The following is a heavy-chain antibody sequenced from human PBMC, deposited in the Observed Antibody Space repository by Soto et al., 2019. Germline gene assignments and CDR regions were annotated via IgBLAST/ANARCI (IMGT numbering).Heavy chain of an antibody. CDR1: GVSINSSSYY. D-gene: IGHD2-15*01. CDR3: ASPRRLGYCSGGSCSDAFDI. CDR2: IYYSGST. V-gene: IGHV4-39*01. Sequence: PPETLSLTCTVSGVSINSSSYYWGWIRQPPGKGLEWIGSIYYSGSTYYNPSLKSRVTISVDTSKNQFSLKLSSVTAADTAVYYCASPRRLGYCSGGSCSDAFDIWGQGTMVTVSS. J-gene: IGHJ3*02.